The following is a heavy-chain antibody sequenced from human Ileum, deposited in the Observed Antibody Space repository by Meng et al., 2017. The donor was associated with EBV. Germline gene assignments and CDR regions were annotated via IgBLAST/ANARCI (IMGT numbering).Heavy chain of an antibody. CDR1: GFTFSDYY. CDR2: ITSSGGII. D-gene: IGHD1-26*01. V-gene: IGHV3-11*01. CDR3: ASARGSWFDP. J-gene: IGHJ5*02. Sequence: QVQLVEVGGGLVKLGGSMRLYCAASGFTFSDYYMSWIRQAPGKGLEWVSYITSSGGIIYYADSVKGRFTISRDNAKKSLYLQMNSLRAEDTAVYYCASARGSWFDPWGQGTLVTVSS.